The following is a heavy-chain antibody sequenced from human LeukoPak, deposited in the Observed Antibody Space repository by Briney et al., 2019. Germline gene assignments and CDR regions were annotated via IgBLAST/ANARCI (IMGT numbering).Heavy chain of an antibody. V-gene: IGHV3-23*01. J-gene: IGHJ4*02. CDR1: GFTFSNYA. CDR2: ISGSGGST. Sequence: GGSLRLSCAASGFTFSNYAMSWVRQAPGKGLDWVSAISGSGGSTYYADSVKGRFTISRDNSKNTLYLQMNSLRAEDTAVYYCAKQGSYTTGWFDYWGQGALVTVSS. CDR3: AKQGSYTTGWFDY. D-gene: IGHD6-19*01.